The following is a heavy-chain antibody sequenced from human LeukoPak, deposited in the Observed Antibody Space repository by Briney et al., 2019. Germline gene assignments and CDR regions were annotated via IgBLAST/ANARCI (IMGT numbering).Heavy chain of an antibody. V-gene: IGHV3-23*01. D-gene: IGHD3-22*01. CDR1: GFTFSSYA. J-gene: IGHJ4*02. Sequence: GGSLRLSCAASGFTFSSYAMSWVRQAPGKGLEWVSAISGSGGSTYYADSVKGRFTISRDNSKNTLYLQMNSLRAGDTAVYYCAKDTSMIVVVLNYFDYWGQGTLVTVSS. CDR3: AKDTSMIVVVLNYFDY. CDR2: ISGSGGST.